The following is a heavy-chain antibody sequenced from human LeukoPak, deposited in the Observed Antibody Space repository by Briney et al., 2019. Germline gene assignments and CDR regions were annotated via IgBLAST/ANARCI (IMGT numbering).Heavy chain of an antibody. J-gene: IGHJ4*01. V-gene: IGHV3-7*01. D-gene: IGHD3-22*01. CDR2: IKKDGSEK. Sequence: GGSLRLSCAASGFSFSNYWMSWVRQAPGKGLEWVASIKKDGSEKKYVDSVKGRFTISRDNAKNSLSLQMSSLRAEDTAVYYCGSVDDSSVYRPTDFWGQGTLVTVST. CDR1: GFSFSNYW. CDR3: GSVDDSSVYRPTDF.